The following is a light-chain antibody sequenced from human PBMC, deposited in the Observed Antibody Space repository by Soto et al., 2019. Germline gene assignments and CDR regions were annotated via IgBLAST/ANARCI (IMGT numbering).Light chain of an antibody. J-gene: IGLJ1*01. CDR2: GHS. V-gene: IGLV1-40*01. Sequence: QAVVTQPPSVSGAPGQRVTISCTGSNSNIGAGYDVHWYQQLPGTVPKLLIYGHSNRPSGVPDRFSGSKSGTSASLAITGLQAEDEADYYCQSYDSSLSTYVFGTGTKLTVL. CDR3: QSYDSSLSTYV. CDR1: NSNIGAGYD.